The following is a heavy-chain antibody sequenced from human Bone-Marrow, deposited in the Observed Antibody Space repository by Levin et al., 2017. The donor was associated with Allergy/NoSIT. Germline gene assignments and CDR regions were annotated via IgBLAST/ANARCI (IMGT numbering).Heavy chain of an antibody. Sequence: SETLSLTCAVYGGSFSGYYWSWIRQPPGKGLEWIGEINHSGSTNYNPSLKSRVTISVDTSKNQFSLKLSSVTAADTAVYYCARGLREDIDLRFLEWLFQGDWFDPWGQGTLVTVSS. J-gene: IGHJ5*02. CDR3: ARGLREDIDLRFLEWLFQGDWFDP. CDR2: INHSGST. V-gene: IGHV4-34*01. D-gene: IGHD3-3*01. CDR1: GGSFSGYY.